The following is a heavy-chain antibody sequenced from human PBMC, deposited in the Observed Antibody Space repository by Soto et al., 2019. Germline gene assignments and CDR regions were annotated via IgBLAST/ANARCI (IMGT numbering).Heavy chain of an antibody. CDR1: GGSITSYY. Sequence: SETLSLTCTVSGGSITSYYWSWIRQPPGKGLEWIGYIYYSGSTFYNPSLKSRVTISLDTSKNQFSLKLRSVTAADTAVYYCARHEAGRYFDSWGQGTLVTVSS. J-gene: IGHJ4*02. CDR2: IYYSGST. D-gene: IGHD6-25*01. CDR3: ARHEAGRYFDS. V-gene: IGHV4-59*08.